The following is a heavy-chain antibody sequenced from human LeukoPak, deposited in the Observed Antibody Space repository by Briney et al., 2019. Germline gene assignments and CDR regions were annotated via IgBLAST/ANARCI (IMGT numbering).Heavy chain of an antibody. J-gene: IGHJ5*02. V-gene: IGHV4-59*08. D-gene: IGHD6-6*01. Sequence: SETLSLTCIVSGGSISSYYWSWIRQPPGKGLEWIGYIYYSGSTNYNPSLKSRVTISVDTSKNQFSLKLSSVTAADTAVYYCARAASSSGGWFDPWGQGTLVTVSS. CDR2: IYYSGST. CDR1: GGSISSYY. CDR3: ARAASSSGGWFDP.